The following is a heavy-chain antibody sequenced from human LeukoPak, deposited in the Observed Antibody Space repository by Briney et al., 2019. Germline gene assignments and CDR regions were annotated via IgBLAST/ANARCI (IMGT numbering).Heavy chain of an antibody. CDR1: GGSISSSSYY. CDR3: ASQLGGDY. J-gene: IGHJ4*02. V-gene: IGHV4-39*01. CDR2: IYYSGST. D-gene: IGHD7-27*01. Sequence: SETLSLTCTVSGGSISSSSYYWGWIRQPPGKGLEWIGSIYYSGSTYYNPSLKSRVTISVDTSKNQFSLKLSSVTAADTAVYYCASQLGGDYWGQGTLVTVSS.